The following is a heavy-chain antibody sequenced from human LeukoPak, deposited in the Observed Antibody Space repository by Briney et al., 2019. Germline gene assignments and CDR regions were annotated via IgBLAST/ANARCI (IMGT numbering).Heavy chain of an antibody. V-gene: IGHV1-46*01. CDR3: ARDGELRYFDWSEYYYYMDV. CDR1: GYTFTSYY. CDR2: INPSGGST. D-gene: IGHD3-9*01. Sequence: ASVKVSCKASGYTFTSYYMHWVRQAPGQGLEWMGIINPSGGSTSYAQKFQGRVTMTRDMSTSTVYMELSSLRSEDTAVYYCARDGELRYFDWSEYYYYMDVWGKGTTVTVSS. J-gene: IGHJ6*03.